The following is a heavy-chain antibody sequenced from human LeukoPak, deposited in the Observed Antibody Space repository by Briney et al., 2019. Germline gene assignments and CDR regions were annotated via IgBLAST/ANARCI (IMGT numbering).Heavy chain of an antibody. CDR1: GFTFSSYS. CDR2: ISSSSSYI. J-gene: IGHJ4*02. CDR3: ARGYLYSGQSPVFDY. Sequence: SGGSLRLSCAASGFTFSSYSMNWVRQAPGKGLEWVSSISSSSSYIYYADSVKGRFTISRDNAKNSLYLQMNSLRAEDTAVHYCARGYLYSGQSPVFDYWGQGTLVTVSS. V-gene: IGHV3-21*01. D-gene: IGHD1-26*01.